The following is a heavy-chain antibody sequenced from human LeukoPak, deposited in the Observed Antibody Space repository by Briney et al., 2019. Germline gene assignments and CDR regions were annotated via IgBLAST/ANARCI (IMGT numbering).Heavy chain of an antibody. CDR3: ARGPLTTTGYFDY. CDR2: INPSGGST. Sequence: PGASVKVSCKASGYTFTSYYMHWVRQAPGQGLEWMGIINPSGGSTTYAQKFQGRVTLTRDTSTSAVYMELSSLRSEDTAVYYCARGPLTTTGYFDYWGQGTLVTVSS. D-gene: IGHD4-11*01. J-gene: IGHJ4*02. V-gene: IGHV1-46*01. CDR1: GYTFTSYY.